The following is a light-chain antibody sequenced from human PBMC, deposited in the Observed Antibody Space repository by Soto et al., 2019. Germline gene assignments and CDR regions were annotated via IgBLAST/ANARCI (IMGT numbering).Light chain of an antibody. CDR3: SSYTDNSTLV. J-gene: IGLJ1*01. V-gene: IGLV2-14*01. CDR2: EVS. Sequence: QSVLTQPASVSGSPGQSITIFCTGTSSDVGGYNYVSWYQQHPDKAPKLILYEVSNRPSGVSNRFSGSKSGNTASLTISGLQTEDGADYYCSSYTDNSTLVFGTGTKVTVL. CDR1: SSDVGGYNY.